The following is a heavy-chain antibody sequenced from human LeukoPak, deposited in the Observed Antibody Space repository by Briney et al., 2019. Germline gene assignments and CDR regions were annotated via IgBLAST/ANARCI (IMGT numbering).Heavy chain of an antibody. V-gene: IGHV3-23*01. CDR1: GFSFRDYP. Sequence: QPGGSLRLSCEAAGFSFRDYPMGWVRRASGKRLEWVSGISAGADVIFYADPVEGRFTISRDNSKNTLYLQMNSLRAEDSAEYYCAKSLLTTATGTGRAFDIWGQGTMVTVSA. J-gene: IGHJ3*02. CDR3: AKSLLTTATGTGRAFDI. CDR2: ISAGADVI. D-gene: IGHD1-1*01.